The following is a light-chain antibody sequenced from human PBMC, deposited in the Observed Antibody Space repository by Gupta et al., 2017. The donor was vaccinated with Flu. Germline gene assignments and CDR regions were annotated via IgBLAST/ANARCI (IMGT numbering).Light chain of an antibody. CDR3: QQRSDLPMYT. CDR2: DAS. Sequence: SCRASRRGIRSWAWYQQKPGQAPRLLMYDASSRAVGSPARFSGSGAWTDFTLTISTLEPEDFAVYYCQQRSDLPMYTFGQGTKLEIK. J-gene: IGKJ2*01. CDR1: RRGIRS. V-gene: IGKV3-11*01.